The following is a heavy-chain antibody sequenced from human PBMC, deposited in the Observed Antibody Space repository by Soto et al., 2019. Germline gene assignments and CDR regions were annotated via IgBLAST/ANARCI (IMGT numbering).Heavy chain of an antibody. CDR3: ARGGGYNSFDF. CDR2: IRPLETT. Sequence: PSETLSRTWTVSGGAISYSSYSASCIRQSPEHSLKQPGPIRPLETTYYNPSFKRRLSLSIDRTRNQFSLSLSSMTAADKAVYYCARGGGYNSFDFWGKGIQVAVSS. J-gene: IGHJ4*02. CDR1: GGAISYSSYS. V-gene: IGHV4-30-2*06. D-gene: IGHD2-15*01.